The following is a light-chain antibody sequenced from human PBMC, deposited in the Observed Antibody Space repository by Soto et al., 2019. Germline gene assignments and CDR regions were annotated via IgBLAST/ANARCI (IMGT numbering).Light chain of an antibody. V-gene: IGLV2-14*01. CDR2: EVS. CDR1: SSDVGGYNY. J-gene: IGLJ2*01. CDR3: RSYTRSSTLV. Sequence: QSALTQPASVSGSPGQSITISCTGTSSDVGGYNYVSWYQQHPGKAPKLMIYEVSNRPSGVSNRFSGSKSGNTASLTISGLQAEDEADYYCRSYTRSSTLVFGGGTKLTVL.